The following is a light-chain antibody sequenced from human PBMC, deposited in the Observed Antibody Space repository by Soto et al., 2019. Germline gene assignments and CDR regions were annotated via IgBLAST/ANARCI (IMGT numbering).Light chain of an antibody. CDR1: QSVSSSY. J-gene: IGKJ1*01. Sequence: EIVLTQSPGTLSLSPGERATLSCRASQSVSSSYLAWYQQKPGQAPRLLIYGASSRATGIPDRFSGSGSGTDFTLTISRLEPEDFAVYYCQQYGSSPPWTFGQWTNVEIK. CDR2: GAS. V-gene: IGKV3-20*01. CDR3: QQYGSSPPWT.